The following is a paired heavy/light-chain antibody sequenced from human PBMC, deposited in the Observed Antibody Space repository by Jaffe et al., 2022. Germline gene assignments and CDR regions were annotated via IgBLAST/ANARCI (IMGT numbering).Heavy chain of an antibody. Sequence: QVQLQQWGAGLLKPSETLSLTCAVYGESFSGSYWTWIRQPPGKGLEWIGEINHSGNTNYSPSLKSRVTIAVDTSKNQFSLRLSSVTAADTAVYYCARTPIPLDDILTGQYTGPMDVWAKGTTVTVSS. CDR1: GESFSGSY. V-gene: IGHV4-34*02. CDR3: ARTPIPLDDILTGQYTGPMDV. J-gene: IGHJ6*03. D-gene: IGHD3-9*01. CDR2: INHSGNT.
Light chain of an antibody. J-gene: IGKJ2*01. CDR3: QQYYSTPRT. CDR1: QSVLYRSNNKNY. Sequence: DIVMTQSPDSLAVSLGERAIINCKSSQSVLYRSNNKNYLAWYQQKPGQPPKLLIYWASTRESGVPDRFSGSGSGTDFTLTISSLQAEDVAVYYCQQYYSTPRTFGQGTKLEIK. V-gene: IGKV4-1*01. CDR2: WAS.